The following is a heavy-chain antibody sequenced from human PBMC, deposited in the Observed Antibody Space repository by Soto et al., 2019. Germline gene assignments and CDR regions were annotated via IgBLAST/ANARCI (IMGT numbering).Heavy chain of an antibody. CDR2: ISTYSANT. CDR3: ARDGTYGQADY. Sequence: QVQLVQSGAEVKKPGASVKVSCKASDYTFTSNGITWVRQAPGQGLEWMGWISTYSANTYYVQKFQGRVTMATDTSTSTAYMELRGLRSDDTAVYYCARDGTYGQADYWGQGTLVTVSS. CDR1: DYTFTSNG. V-gene: IGHV1-18*01. J-gene: IGHJ4*02. D-gene: IGHD4-17*01.